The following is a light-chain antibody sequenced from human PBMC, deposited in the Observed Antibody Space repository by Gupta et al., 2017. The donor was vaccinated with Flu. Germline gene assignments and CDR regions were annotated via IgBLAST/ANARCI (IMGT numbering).Light chain of an antibody. J-gene: IGKJ1*01. CDR2: GAS. CDR1: QSVSSN. CDR3: QQYNNWRT. Sequence: SPATLSASPGERATLSCRASQSVSSNLAWYQQKPGQAPRLLIYGASTRATGIPARFGGSGSGTEFTLTISSLQSEDFAVYYCQQYNNWRTFGQGTKVEIK. V-gene: IGKV3-15*01.